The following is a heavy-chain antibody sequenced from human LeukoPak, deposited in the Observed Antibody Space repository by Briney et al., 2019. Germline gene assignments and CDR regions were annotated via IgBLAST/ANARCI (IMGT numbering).Heavy chain of an antibody. CDR3: ARDPPNSGYALDV. D-gene: IGHD3-16*01. Sequence: GGSLRLSCAASGFTFSTYSMNWVRQAPGKGLDWVSYISGTSSTMHYADSVKGRVTISKDNSDSTVYLQMNSLRADDTAVYYCARDPPNSGYALDVWGQGTVVTVSS. CDR1: GFTFSTYS. CDR2: ISGTSSTM. J-gene: IGHJ3*01. V-gene: IGHV3-48*01.